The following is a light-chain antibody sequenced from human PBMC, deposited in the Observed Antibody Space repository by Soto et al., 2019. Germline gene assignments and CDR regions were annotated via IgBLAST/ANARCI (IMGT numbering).Light chain of an antibody. CDR2: GAS. J-gene: IGKJ4*01. V-gene: IGKV3-11*01. CDR3: QQRSSFPT. CDR1: QSVSSY. Sequence: EIVLTQSPATLSLSPGERATLSCRASQSVSSYLAWYQQKPGQAPSLLIYGASNRATGIPARFSGSGSGTDFTLTISSLEPEDFALYYWQQRSSFPTFGGGTKVEIK.